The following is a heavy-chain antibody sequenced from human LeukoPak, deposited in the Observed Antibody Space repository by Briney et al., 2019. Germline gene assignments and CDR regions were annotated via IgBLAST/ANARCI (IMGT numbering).Heavy chain of an antibody. D-gene: IGHD3-3*01. V-gene: IGHV4-59*01. Sequence: PSETLSLTCTVSGGSISSYYWSWIRQPPGKGLEWIGYIYYSGSTNYNPSLTSRVTIPVDTSKNQFSLKLTSVTAADTAVYYCARGVPEYYDFWSGYFYYFDYWGQGTLVAVSS. CDR2: IYYSGST. J-gene: IGHJ4*02. CDR3: ARGVPEYYDFWSGYFYYFDY. CDR1: GGSISSYY.